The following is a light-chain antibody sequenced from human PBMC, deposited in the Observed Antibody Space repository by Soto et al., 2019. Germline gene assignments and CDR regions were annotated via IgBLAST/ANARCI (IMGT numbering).Light chain of an antibody. Sequence: LTQSPASLSASVGDSVTITCRASQGISRYLSWYQQKPGRAPKLLIYGASNRATGIPDRFSGSGSGTDFTLTISRLEPEDFAVYYCQQYGSSGTFGQGTKVDIK. J-gene: IGKJ1*01. CDR3: QQYGSSGT. CDR1: QGISRY. CDR2: GAS. V-gene: IGKV3-20*01.